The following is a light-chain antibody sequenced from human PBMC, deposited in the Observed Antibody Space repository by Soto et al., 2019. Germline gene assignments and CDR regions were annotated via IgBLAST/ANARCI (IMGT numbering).Light chain of an antibody. V-gene: IGKV3-15*01. J-gene: IGKJ4*01. CDR3: QQYNQWPLT. Sequence: EIVMTQSPATLSVSPGERATLSCRASESVSNNLAWYQQKPGQAPRLLIYHAITRATGIPARFSGSGSGTEITLTISILQYEDFAVYYCQQYNQWPLTFGGGTQVEI. CDR1: ESVSNN. CDR2: HAI.